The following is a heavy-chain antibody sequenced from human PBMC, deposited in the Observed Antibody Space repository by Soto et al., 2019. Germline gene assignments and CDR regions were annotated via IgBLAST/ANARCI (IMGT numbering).Heavy chain of an antibody. D-gene: IGHD5-18*01. Sequence: SETLSLTCAVYGGSLSGYSLSWIRQPPGKGLEWIGETLHSGSAKYNPSLKSRVTISVDTSTNRVSLRLTSVTAADTAVYYCTRGPDTAMGYYFDYWGQGTLVTVSS. CDR3: TRGPDTAMGYYFDY. J-gene: IGHJ4*02. CDR1: GGSLSGYS. V-gene: IGHV4-34*01. CDR2: TLHSGSA.